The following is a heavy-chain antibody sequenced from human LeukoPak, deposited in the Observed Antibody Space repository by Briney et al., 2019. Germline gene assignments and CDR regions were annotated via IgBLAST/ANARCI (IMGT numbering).Heavy chain of an antibody. CDR3: ARESTIFVDGKDV. Sequence: GGSLRLSCAASGFTFSSYSMNWVRQAPGKGLEWVSYISSSSSTIYYADSVKGRFTISRDNSKNTLYLQMNSLRAEDTAVYYCARESTIFVDGKDVWGQGTTVTVSS. V-gene: IGHV3-48*01. J-gene: IGHJ6*02. CDR2: ISSSSSTI. D-gene: IGHD3-3*01. CDR1: GFTFSSYS.